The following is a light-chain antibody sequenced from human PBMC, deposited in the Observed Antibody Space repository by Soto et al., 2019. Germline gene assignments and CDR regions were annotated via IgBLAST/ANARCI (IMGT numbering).Light chain of an antibody. V-gene: IGKV3-11*01. CDR3: QQRSDSPPLT. CDR1: QSVSNY. CDR2: DAS. Sequence: EIVLTQSPATLSLSPGERATLSCRASQSVSNYLAWYQQKPGQAPRLLIYDASNRATGIAARFSGSGSGTDFTLTISSLEPEDVAVYYCQQRSDSPPLTFGGGTKVEIK. J-gene: IGKJ4*01.